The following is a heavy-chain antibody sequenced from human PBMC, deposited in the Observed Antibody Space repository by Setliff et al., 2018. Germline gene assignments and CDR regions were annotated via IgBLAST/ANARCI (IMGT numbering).Heavy chain of an antibody. D-gene: IGHD4-17*01. Sequence: GESLTISCKGSGYSFTSYWIGWVRQMPGKGLEWMGIIYPGDSDTRYSPSFQGQVTISADKSISTAYLQWSSLKASDTAMYYCGRLATDYGDYESLNYFDYWGQGTLVTAPQ. V-gene: IGHV5-51*01. CDR1: GYSFTSYW. CDR3: GRLATDYGDYESLNYFDY. J-gene: IGHJ4*02. CDR2: IYPGDSDT.